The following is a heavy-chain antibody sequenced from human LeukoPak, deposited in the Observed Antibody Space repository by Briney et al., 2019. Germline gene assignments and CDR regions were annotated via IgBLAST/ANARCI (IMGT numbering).Heavy chain of an antibody. D-gene: IGHD3-10*01. CDR3: ARGAIWFGELYHFDY. J-gene: IGHJ4*02. Sequence: SETLSLTCTVSGGSISSYYWGWIRQPPGKGLEWIGSIYYSGSTYYNPSLKSRVTISVDTSKNQFSLKLSSVTAADTAVYYCARGAIWFGELYHFDYWGQGTLVTVSS. V-gene: IGHV4-39*01. CDR2: IYYSGST. CDR1: GGSISSYY.